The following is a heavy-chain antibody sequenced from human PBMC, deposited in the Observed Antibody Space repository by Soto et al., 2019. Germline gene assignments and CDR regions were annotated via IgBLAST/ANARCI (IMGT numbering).Heavy chain of an antibody. CDR3: ARTFDSSGYYSYFDY. J-gene: IGHJ4*02. CDR2: IWYDGSNK. CDR1: GFTFSSYG. D-gene: IGHD3-22*01. V-gene: IGHV3-33*01. Sequence: GGSLRLSCAASGFTFSSYGMHWVRQAPGKGLEWVAVIWYDGSNKYYADSVKGRFTISRDNSKNTLYLQMNSLRAEDTAVYYCARTFDSSGYYSYFDYWGQGTLVTVSS.